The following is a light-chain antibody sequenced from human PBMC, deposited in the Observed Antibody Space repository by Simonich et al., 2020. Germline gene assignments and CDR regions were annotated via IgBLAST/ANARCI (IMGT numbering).Light chain of an antibody. Sequence: EIVMTQSPATLSVFPGERATLSCRASQSFSSNLAWYQQKPGQAPRLLIYGASTRATGIPARFSGSGSGTEFTLTISSLQSEDFAVYYCQQYNNWPPRTFGQGTKVEIK. J-gene: IGKJ1*01. CDR1: QSFSSN. CDR2: GAS. V-gene: IGKV3-15*01. CDR3: QQYNNWPPRT.